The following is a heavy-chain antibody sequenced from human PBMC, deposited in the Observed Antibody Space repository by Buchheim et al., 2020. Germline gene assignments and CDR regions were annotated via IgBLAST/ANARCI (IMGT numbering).Heavy chain of an antibody. CDR2: ISSSSSYI. CDR1: GFTFSSYS. Sequence: EVQLVESGGGLVKPGGSLRLSCAASGFTFSSYSLNWVRQAPGKGLEWVSSISSSSSYIFYADSVKGRFTISRDNAKNSLYLQMNSLRAEDTAVYYCARDLSSTSGYYYGMDVWGQGTT. V-gene: IGHV3-21*01. J-gene: IGHJ6*02. CDR3: ARDLSSTSGYYYGMDV. D-gene: IGHD2-2*01.